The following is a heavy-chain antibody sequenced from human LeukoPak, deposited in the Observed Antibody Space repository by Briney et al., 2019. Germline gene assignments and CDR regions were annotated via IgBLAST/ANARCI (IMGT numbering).Heavy chain of an antibody. V-gene: IGHV3-7*02. J-gene: IGHJ4*02. Sequence: GGSLRLSCAASGFSFSRFWMTWVRQAPGKGPEWVASIKEDGSERYYVDSVKGRFTISRDNAQNSLFLQMTSLRAEDTAFYYCASSRTERGYSFGYGYWGQGTLVTVSS. CDR2: IKEDGSER. CDR1: GFSFSRFW. D-gene: IGHD5-18*01. CDR3: ASSRTERGYSFGYGY.